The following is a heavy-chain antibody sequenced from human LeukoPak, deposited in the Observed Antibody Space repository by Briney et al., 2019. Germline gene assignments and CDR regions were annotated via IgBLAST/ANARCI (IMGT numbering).Heavy chain of an antibody. CDR2: ISGSGGST. D-gene: IGHD4-17*01. CDR3: AKDLAVTTRVPRAN. J-gene: IGHJ1*01. Sequence: QPGGSLRLSCAASGFTFSSYAMSWVRQAPGKGLEWVSAISGSGGSTYYADSVKGRFTISRDNSKNTLYLQMNSLRAEDTAVYYCAKDLAVTTRVPRANWGRGTLVTVSS. CDR1: GFTFSSYA. V-gene: IGHV3-23*01.